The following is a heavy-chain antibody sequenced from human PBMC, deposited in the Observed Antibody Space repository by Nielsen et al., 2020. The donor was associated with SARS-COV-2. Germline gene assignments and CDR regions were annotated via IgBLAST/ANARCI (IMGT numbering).Heavy chain of an antibody. Sequence: GESLKISCAASGFTFSTYGIHWVRQAPGKGLEWVATISYDGSDEHYADSVKGRFTISRDNSKNTLYLQLTSLRADDTAVYFCAKDFHGSVADFFGNWGQGTLVTVSS. CDR2: ISYDGSDE. V-gene: IGHV3-30*18. D-gene: IGHD2-2*03. CDR3: AKDFHGSVADFFGN. J-gene: IGHJ4*02. CDR1: GFTFSTYG.